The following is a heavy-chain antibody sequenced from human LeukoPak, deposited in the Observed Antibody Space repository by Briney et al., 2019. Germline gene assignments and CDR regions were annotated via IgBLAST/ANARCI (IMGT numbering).Heavy chain of an antibody. D-gene: IGHD3-10*01. J-gene: IGHJ2*01. CDR1: GGSISSYY. CDR2: IYYSGST. CDR3: ARDREFWYFDL. Sequence: SETLSLTCTVSGGSISSYYWSWIRQPPGEGLEWIGYIYYSGSTNYNPSLKSRVTISVDTSKNQFSLKLSSVTAADTAVYYCARDREFWYFDLWGRGTLVTVSS. V-gene: IGHV4-59*01.